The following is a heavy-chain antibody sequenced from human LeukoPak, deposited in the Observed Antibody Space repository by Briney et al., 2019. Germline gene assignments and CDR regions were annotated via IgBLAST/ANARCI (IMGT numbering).Heavy chain of an antibody. V-gene: IGHV1-69*05. CDR2: IIPIFGTA. CDR1: GYTFTGYY. J-gene: IGHJ3*02. D-gene: IGHD2-2*01. CDR3: AREFPMAFDI. Sequence: GASVKVSCKASGYTFTGYYMHWVRQAPGQGLEWMGGIIPIFGTANYAQKFQGRVTITTDESTSTAYMELSSLRSEDTAVYYCAREFPMAFDIWGQGTMVAVSS.